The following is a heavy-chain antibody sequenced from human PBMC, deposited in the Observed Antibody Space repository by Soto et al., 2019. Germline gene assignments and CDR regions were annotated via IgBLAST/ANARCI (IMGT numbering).Heavy chain of an antibody. CDR2: IIPVLGLP. CDR1: GGTFSSYS. J-gene: IGHJ2*01. Sequence: QVQLVQSGAEVKKPESSVKVSCKASGGTFSSYSISWMRQAPGQGLEWIGRIIPVLGLPNYAQKFQGRLTITADKSTSTDYMELRSLRSEDTAVYYCARDRCSSTSCARSYWYFDLWGRGTLVTVSS. V-gene: IGHV1-69*04. D-gene: IGHD2-2*01. CDR3: ARDRCSSTSCARSYWYFDL.